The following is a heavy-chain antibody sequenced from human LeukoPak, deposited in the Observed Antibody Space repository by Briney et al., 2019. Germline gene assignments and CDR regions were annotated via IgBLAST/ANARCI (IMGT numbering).Heavy chain of an antibody. Sequence: GGSLRLSCAASGFTFSSYAMSWVRQAPGKGLEWVSAFSGSGGSTYYADSVKRRLTISRDNSKNTLYLQINSLRAEDTDVDCCAKESVSIAVNWGQGTLVTVSS. J-gene: IGHJ4*02. CDR2: FSGSGGST. V-gene: IGHV3-23*01. D-gene: IGHD6-6*01. CDR1: GFTFSSYA. CDR3: AKESVSIAVN.